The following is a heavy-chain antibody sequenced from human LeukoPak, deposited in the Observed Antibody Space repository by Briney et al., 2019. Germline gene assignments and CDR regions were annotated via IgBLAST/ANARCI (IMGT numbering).Heavy chain of an antibody. V-gene: IGHV3-7*01. J-gene: IGHJ4*02. D-gene: IGHD2-15*01. CDR1: GFTFSVLW. Sequence: GGSLRLSCAASGFTFSVLWMSWVRQAPGKGLEWVANIKQDGSEKYYVDSVKGRFTISRDNDNNSMYLQINSLRAEDTAVYYCARYHGGYFAYWGQGTLVTVSS. CDR3: ARYHGGYFAY. CDR2: IKQDGSEK.